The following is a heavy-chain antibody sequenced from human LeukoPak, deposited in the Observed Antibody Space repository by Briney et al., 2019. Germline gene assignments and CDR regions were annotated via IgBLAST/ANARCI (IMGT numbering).Heavy chain of an antibody. CDR3: AKPIHGGYDY. CDR1: GFTFSSYG. D-gene: IGHD5-12*01. Sequence: SGGSLRLSCAASGFTFSSYGMHWVRQGPGKGLEWVAVIWYDGSNKYYADSVKGRFTISRDNSKNTLYLQMNSLRAEDTAVYYCAKPIHGGYDYWGQGTLVTVSS. V-gene: IGHV3-33*06. J-gene: IGHJ4*02. CDR2: IWYDGSNK.